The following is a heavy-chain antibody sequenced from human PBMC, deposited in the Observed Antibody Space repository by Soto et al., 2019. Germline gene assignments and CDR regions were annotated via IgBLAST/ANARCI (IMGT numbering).Heavy chain of an antibody. J-gene: IGHJ6*02. CDR2: INAGNGNT. Sequence: ASVKVSCKASGYTFTSYAMHWVRQAPGQSLEWMGWINAGNGNTKYSQKFQGRVTITRDTSASTAYMELSSLRSEDTAVYYCARDPYYYDSSGYYYYYYGMDVWGQGTTVTVSS. D-gene: IGHD3-22*01. CDR1: GYTFTSYA. CDR3: ARDPYYYDSSGYYYYYYGMDV. V-gene: IGHV1-3*01.